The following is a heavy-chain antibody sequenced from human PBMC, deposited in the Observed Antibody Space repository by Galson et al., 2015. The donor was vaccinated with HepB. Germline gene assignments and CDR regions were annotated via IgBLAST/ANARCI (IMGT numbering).Heavy chain of an antibody. D-gene: IGHD3-10*01. Sequence: SLRLSCAASGFSFSTYWMNWVRQAPGKGLEWVAMIKQDGSEKYHVGSVKGRFTISRDNAKNSLYLQMNSLRAEDTAVYYCARADYYGSGSPSVFDIWGQGTMVTVSS. CDR3: ARADYYGSGSPSVFDI. V-gene: IGHV3-7*03. CDR1: GFSFSTYW. J-gene: IGHJ3*02. CDR2: IKQDGSEK.